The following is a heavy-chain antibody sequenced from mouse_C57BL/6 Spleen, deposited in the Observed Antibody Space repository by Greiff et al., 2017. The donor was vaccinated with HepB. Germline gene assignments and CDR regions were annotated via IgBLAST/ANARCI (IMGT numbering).Heavy chain of an antibody. CDR1: GYTFTSYW. V-gene: IGHV1-69*01. Sequence: VQLQQPGAELVMPGASVKLSCKASGYTFTSYWMHWVKQRPGQGLEWIGEIDPSESYTNYNQKFKGKSTLTVDKSSSTAYMQLSSLTSEDSAVYYCASTWDYYSIDYWGQGTSVTVSS. CDR3: ASTWDYYSIDY. D-gene: IGHD4-1*01. CDR2: IDPSESYT. J-gene: IGHJ4*01.